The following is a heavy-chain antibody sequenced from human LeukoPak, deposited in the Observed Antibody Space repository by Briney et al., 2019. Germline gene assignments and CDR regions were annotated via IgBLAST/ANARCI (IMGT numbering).Heavy chain of an antibody. Sequence: SETLSLTCTVSGGSISNYYWSWIRQPPGKGLEWIGEINHSGSTNYNPSLKSRVTISVDTSKNQFSLKLSSVTAADTAVYYCAKNGQSGFSFDPWGQGTLDTVSS. CDR3: AKNGQSGFSFDP. CDR1: GGSISNYY. D-gene: IGHD3-3*01. J-gene: IGHJ5*02. CDR2: INHSGST. V-gene: IGHV4-34*01.